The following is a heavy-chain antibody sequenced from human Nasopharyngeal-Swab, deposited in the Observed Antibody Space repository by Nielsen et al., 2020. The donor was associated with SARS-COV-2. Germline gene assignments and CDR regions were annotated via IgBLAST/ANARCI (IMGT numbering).Heavy chain of an antibody. CDR2: INPNTGDT. CDR1: GYIFIGYY. J-gene: IGHJ4*02. D-gene: IGHD3/OR15-3a*01. CDR3: VKDGQPPGP. Sequence: ASVKVSCKASGYIFIGYYMHWVRQAPGQGLEWMGRINPNTGDTNYAQKFQGRVSMTRDTALTSVYMELTGLTPDDTAVYFCVKDGQPPGPWGQGTLVTVSS. V-gene: IGHV1-2*06.